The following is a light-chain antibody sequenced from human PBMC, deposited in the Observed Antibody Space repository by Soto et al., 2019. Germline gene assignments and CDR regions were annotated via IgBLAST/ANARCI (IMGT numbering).Light chain of an antibody. J-gene: IGKJ2*01. CDR1: QSIRSY. CDR3: QQSYSTPYT. V-gene: IGKV1-39*01. CDR2: AAS. Sequence: DIQMNQSPSALSASVGDVVTIACRASQSIRSYLNCLQQKPGRAPKLLIYAASALRSGVPSRFRGSGSGTEFTLTISSLQPEDFATYYCQQSYSTPYTFGQGTKLDIK.